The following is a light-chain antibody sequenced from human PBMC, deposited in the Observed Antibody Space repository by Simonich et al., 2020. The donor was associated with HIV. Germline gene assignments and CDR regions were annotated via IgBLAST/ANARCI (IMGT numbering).Light chain of an antibody. CDR1: QSVLSSSNNKNY. CDR3: QQYFRTPLA. J-gene: IGKJ2*01. V-gene: IGKV4-1*01. CDR2: WAS. Sequence: DIVMTQSPDSLAVSLGERATINCTSSQSVLSSSNNKNYLAWYQQNPGQPPKLLIYWASTRESGVPDRFSGSGSGTDFTLTISSLQAEDVAVYYCQQYFRTPLAFGQGTKLEIK.